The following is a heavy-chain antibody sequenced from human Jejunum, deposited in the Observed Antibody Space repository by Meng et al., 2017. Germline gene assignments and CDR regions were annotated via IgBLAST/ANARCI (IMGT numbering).Heavy chain of an antibody. CDR2: ITASDGVT. Sequence: GESLKISCTTSGFTFSSHSMSWVRQPPGKGPEWVSAITASDGVTYYVDSVKSRFSISRDNSKNMLYLQMKSLRVEDTAVYYCVKDILTGYDSEYFDHWGQGTLVTVSS. CDR1: GFTFSSHS. D-gene: IGHD3-9*01. CDR3: VKDILTGYDSEYFDH. V-gene: IGHV3-23*01. J-gene: IGHJ4*02.